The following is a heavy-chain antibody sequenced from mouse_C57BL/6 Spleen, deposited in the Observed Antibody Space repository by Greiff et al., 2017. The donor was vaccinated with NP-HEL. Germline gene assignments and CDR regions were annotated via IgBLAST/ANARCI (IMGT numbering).Heavy chain of an antibody. CDR3: ARNHYYGSSFWYFDV. Sequence: QVQLQQSGPGLVQPSQSLSITCTVSGFSLTSYGVHWVRQSPGKGLEWLGVIWSGGSTDYNAAFIARLSISKDNSKSQVFFKMNSLQADDTAIDYCARNHYYGSSFWYFDVWGTGTTVTVSS. CDR1: GFSLTSYG. J-gene: IGHJ1*03. D-gene: IGHD1-1*01. V-gene: IGHV2-2*01. CDR2: IWSGGST.